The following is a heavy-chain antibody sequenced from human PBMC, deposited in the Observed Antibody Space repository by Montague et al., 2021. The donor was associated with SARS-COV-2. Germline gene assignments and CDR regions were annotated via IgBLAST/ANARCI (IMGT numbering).Heavy chain of an antibody. V-gene: IGHV4-39*01. CDR3: AADYGERDWFDP. CDR2: IYYSGXT. J-gene: IGHJ5*02. Sequence: SETLSLTCTVSGGSISSSSYYWGWIRQPPGKGPEWIGSIYYSGXTXYXXXXKSRVTISVDTSKNQFSLKLSSVTAADTAVYYCAADYGERDWFDPWGQGTLVTVSS. CDR1: GGSISSSSYY. D-gene: IGHD4-17*01.